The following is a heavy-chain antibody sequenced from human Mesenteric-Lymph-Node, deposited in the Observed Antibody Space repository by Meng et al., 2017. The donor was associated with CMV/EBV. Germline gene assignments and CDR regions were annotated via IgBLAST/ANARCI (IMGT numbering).Heavy chain of an antibody. V-gene: IGHV3-21*01. CDR2: ISSSSSYI. Sequence: GESLKISCAASGFTFSSYSMNWVRQAPGKGLEWVSSISSSSSYIYYADSVKGRFTISRDNAKNSLYLQMNSLRAEDTAVYYCASPRATGFDYWGQGTLVTGSS. CDR3: ASPRATGFDY. CDR1: GFTFSSYS. J-gene: IGHJ4*02. D-gene: IGHD5-12*01.